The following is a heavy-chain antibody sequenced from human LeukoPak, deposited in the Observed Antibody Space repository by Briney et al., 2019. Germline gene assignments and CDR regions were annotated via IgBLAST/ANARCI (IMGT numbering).Heavy chain of an antibody. Sequence: GASVKVSCKASGYTFTSYGISWVRQAPGQGLEWMGWINADNGNTRYAQKLQGRVTMTTDTSTTTAYMDLRSLRSDDTAVYYCARDAVGSGTLLDYWGQGTLVTVSS. J-gene: IGHJ4*02. V-gene: IGHV1-18*01. CDR2: INADNGNT. CDR1: GYTFTSYG. CDR3: ARDAVGSGTLLDY. D-gene: IGHD3-10*01.